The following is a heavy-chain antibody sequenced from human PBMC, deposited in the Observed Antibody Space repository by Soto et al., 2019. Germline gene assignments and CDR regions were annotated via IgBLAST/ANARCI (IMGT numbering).Heavy chain of an antibody. J-gene: IGHJ4*01. Sequence: EVQLVESGGGLVQPGGSQRLSCAASGFTFSDHYMDWVRQAPGKGLEWVGRIRNKANSYTTDYAASVKGIFTISRDDSKDSLYLQTNSLKTEDTAIYYSARDSGKAAYFDYWGHGTLATVSS. CDR1: GFTFSDHY. D-gene: IGHD1-26*01. V-gene: IGHV3-72*01. CDR2: IRNKANSYTT. CDR3: ARDSGKAAYFDY.